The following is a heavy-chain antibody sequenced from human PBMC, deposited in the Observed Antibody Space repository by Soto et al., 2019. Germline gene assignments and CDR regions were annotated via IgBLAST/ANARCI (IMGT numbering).Heavy chain of an antibody. V-gene: IGHV1-58*02. CDR3: AADDIAAFI. J-gene: IGHJ4*02. D-gene: IGHD6-25*01. CDR2: IVVGSGYT. Sequence: SVRVSGSPFGITFTTPATPCVRQARGQRLEWLGWIVVGSGYTNYAQKFQDRDTFTRDMSTNTAYMEVTSLRSEDTAVYYCAADDIAAFIWGQGTLVTVSS. CDR1: GITFTTPA.